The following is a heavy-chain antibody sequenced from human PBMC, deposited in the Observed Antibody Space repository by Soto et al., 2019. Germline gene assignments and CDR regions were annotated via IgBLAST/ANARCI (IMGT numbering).Heavy chain of an antibody. CDR3: ADYGDSLYYYGMDV. Sequence: SVKVSCKASGGTFSSYAISWVRQAPGQGLEWMGGIIPIFGTANYAQKVQGRVTITADESTSTAYMELSSLRSEDTAVYYCADYGDSLYYYGMDVWGQGTTVTVSS. CDR2: IIPIFGTA. J-gene: IGHJ6*02. D-gene: IGHD4-17*01. CDR1: GGTFSSYA. V-gene: IGHV1-69*13.